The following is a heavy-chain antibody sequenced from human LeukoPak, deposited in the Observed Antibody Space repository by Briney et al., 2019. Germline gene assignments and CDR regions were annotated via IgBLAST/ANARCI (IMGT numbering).Heavy chain of an antibody. J-gene: IGHJ3*02. D-gene: IGHD2-15*01. CDR3: ARDLSGIVVVVAATPAAFDI. V-gene: IGHV1-69*10. CDR1: GGTFSSYT. Sequence: KVSCKASGGTFSSYTISWVRQAPGQGVEWMGGIIPILGIENYAQKFQGRVRITADKSKRKDNMELSSLRSEDTAVYYCARDLSGIVVVVAATPAAFDIWGQGTMVTVSS. CDR2: IIPILGIE.